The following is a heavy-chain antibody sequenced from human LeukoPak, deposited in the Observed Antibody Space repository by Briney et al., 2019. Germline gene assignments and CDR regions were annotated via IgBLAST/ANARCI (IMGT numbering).Heavy chain of an antibody. D-gene: IGHD4-17*01. V-gene: IGHV3-23*01. CDR3: ATNYGYFDY. CDR1: GFTFSSYA. CDR2: ISGSGGST. Sequence: PGASLRLSCAASGFTFSSYAMSWVRQAPGKGLEWVSAISGSGGSTYYADSVKGRFTISRDNSKNTLYLQMNGLRAEDTAVYYCATNYGYFDYWGQGTLVTVSS. J-gene: IGHJ4*02.